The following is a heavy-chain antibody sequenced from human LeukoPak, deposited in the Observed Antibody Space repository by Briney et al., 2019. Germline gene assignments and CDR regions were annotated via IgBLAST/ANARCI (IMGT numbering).Heavy chain of an antibody. J-gene: IGHJ4*02. CDR3: ARAMSTFGGVRNYFDS. V-gene: IGHV3-48*04. CDR1: GFTFSGHN. D-gene: IGHD3-16*01. CDR2: VSISSGTI. Sequence: GGSLRLSCAASGFTFSGHNMNWVRQAPGKGLEWLSFVSISSGTIYYADSVNGRFRISRDNAKSSLDLEMNSLRAEDTAVYYCARAMSTFGGVRNYFDSWGQGTLVTVSS.